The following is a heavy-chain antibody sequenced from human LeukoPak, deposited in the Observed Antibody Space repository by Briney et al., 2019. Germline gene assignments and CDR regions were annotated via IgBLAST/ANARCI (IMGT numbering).Heavy chain of an antibody. CDR2: IYYSGST. CDR3: ARVRAYYYYYMDV. J-gene: IGHJ6*03. Sequence: SETLSLTCTVSGGSISSYYWSWIRQPPGKGLEWIGYIYYSGSTNYNPSLKSRVTISVDTSKNQFSLKLSSVTAADTAVYYCARVRAYYYYYMDVWGKGATVTVSS. CDR1: GGSISSYY. V-gene: IGHV4-59*01.